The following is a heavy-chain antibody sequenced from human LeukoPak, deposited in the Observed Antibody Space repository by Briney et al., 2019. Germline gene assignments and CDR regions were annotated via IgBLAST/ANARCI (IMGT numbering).Heavy chain of an antibody. V-gene: IGHV4-59*01. CDR1: GGSISSYY. CDR2: IYYSGST. J-gene: IGHJ4*02. D-gene: IGHD3-22*01. Sequence: PSETLSLTCTVSGGSISSYYWSWIRQPPGKGLEWIGYIYYSGSTNYNPSLKSRVTISVDTSKNQFSLKLSSVTAADTAVYYCAKDAAVQNYYDSSGYWDYWGQGTLVTVSS. CDR3: AKDAAVQNYYDSSGYWDY.